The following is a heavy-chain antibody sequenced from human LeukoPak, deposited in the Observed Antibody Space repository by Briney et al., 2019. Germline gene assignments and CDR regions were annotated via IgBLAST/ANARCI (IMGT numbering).Heavy chain of an antibody. V-gene: IGHV4-61*02. J-gene: IGHJ5*02. Sequence: SETLSLTCTVSGGSISSGSYYWSWIRQPAGKGLGWIGRIYTSGSTNYNPSLKSRVTISVDTSKNQFSLKLSSVTAADTAVYYCARENWLYYYDSRNWFDPWGQGTLVTVSS. CDR3: ARENWLYYYDSRNWFDP. CDR1: GGSISSGSYY. CDR2: IYTSGST. D-gene: IGHD3-22*01.